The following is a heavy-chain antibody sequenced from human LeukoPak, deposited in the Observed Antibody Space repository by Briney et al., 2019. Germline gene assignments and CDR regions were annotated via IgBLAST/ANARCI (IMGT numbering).Heavy chain of an antibody. CDR1: GYTFTRYG. V-gene: IGHV1-18*01. D-gene: IGHD6-6*01. CDR2: ISGYNGNR. J-gene: IGHJ4*02. Sequence: GASVKVSCTASGYTFTRYGISWVRQAPGEGLEWMGWISGYNGNRKYAQKLQGRVTMTTDTPTSTAYMEVRSLRSDDTAVYYCAREGSLAPGSWEFDSWGQGTLVTVSS. CDR3: AREGSLAPGSWEFDS.